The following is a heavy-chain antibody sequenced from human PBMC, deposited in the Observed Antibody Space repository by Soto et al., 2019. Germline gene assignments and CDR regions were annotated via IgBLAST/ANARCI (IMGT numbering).Heavy chain of an antibody. J-gene: IGHJ6*02. D-gene: IGHD5-18*01. V-gene: IGHV4-31*03. CDR1: GGSISSGGNY. CDR3: ASPSNGYTSGMDV. CDR2: INNSGST. Sequence: QVQLQESGPGLVKPSQTLSLTCNVSGGSISSGGNYWGWIRQHPGKGLEWIGDINNSGSTYYNPSLQSRVTIPLDTSKNQFSLKLSSVTAADTAVYYCASPSNGYTSGMDVWGQGTTVTVSS.